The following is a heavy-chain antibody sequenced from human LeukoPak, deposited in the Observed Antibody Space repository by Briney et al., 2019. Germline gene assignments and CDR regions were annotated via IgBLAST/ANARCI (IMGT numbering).Heavy chain of an antibody. D-gene: IGHD3-16*01. CDR1: GFTFSSYA. CDR3: AKDRGLFLLGGWFDP. J-gene: IGHJ5*02. CDR2: ISYDGSNK. V-gene: IGHV3-30-3*01. Sequence: GGSLRLSCAASGFTFSSYAMHWVRQAPGKGLEWVAVISYDGSNKYYADSVKGRFTISRDNSKNTLYLQMNSLRAEDTAVYYCAKDRGLFLLGGWFDPWGQGTLVTVSS.